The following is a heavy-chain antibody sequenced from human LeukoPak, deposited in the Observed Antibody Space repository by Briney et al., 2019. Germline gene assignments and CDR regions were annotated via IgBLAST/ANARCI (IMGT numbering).Heavy chain of an antibody. J-gene: IGHJ4*02. Sequence: GGSLRLSCTVSGFTVSSNSMSWVRQAPGKGLEWVSFIYSDNTHYSDSAKGRFTISRDNSKNTLYLQMNSLRVEDTAVYYCARRAGAYSHPYDYWGQRTLVTVSS. CDR3: ARRAGAYSHPYDY. D-gene: IGHD4/OR15-4a*01. CDR2: IYSDNT. V-gene: IGHV3-53*01. CDR1: GFTVSSNS.